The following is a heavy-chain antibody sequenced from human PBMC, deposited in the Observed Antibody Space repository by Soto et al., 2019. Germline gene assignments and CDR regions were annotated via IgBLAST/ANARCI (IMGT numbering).Heavy chain of an antibody. V-gene: IGHV1-2*02. Sequence: QEQRVQSGTEVKKPGASVTVSCKSSGYTFTDFYLHWLRQAPGQGLEWVGWINPKTGDTKSSQKFQGRVTMSRDTSVSTDYTDLTSLPSDDTAMSSCATGTNGTTGWYHPWGQVTRVTVSS. CDR3: ATGTNGTTGWYHP. J-gene: IGHJ5*02. D-gene: IGHD1-1*01. CDR1: GYTFTDFY. CDR2: INPKTGDT.